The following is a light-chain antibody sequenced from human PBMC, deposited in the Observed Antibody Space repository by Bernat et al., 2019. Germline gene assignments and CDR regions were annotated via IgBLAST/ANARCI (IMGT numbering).Light chain of an antibody. J-gene: IGKJ1*01. Sequence: IVMTQTPVSLSVTPGQSASISCRSSRSLLHSNGKTYLSWYLQKPGQPPQLLIYEFSYCFSGVPDRVSGSGSGTDFTMKISRAEAEDVGDYYCIQTTELPQTFGKGTKVEI. CDR1: RSLLHSNGKTY. V-gene: IGKV2D-29*01. CDR3: IQTTELPQT. CDR2: EFS.